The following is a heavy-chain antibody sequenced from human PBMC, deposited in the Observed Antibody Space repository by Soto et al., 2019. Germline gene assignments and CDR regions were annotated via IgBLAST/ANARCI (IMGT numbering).Heavy chain of an antibody. CDR3: ARDTLGYCSGGSCFFDY. J-gene: IGHJ4*02. CDR2: ISSSSSYI. D-gene: IGHD2-15*01. Sequence: GGSLRLSCAASGFTFSSYSMNWVRQAPGKGLEWVSSISSSSSYIYYADSVKGRFTISRDNAKNSLYLQMNSLRAEDTAVYYCARDTLGYCSGGSCFFDYWGQGTLVTVSS. V-gene: IGHV3-21*01. CDR1: GFTFSSYS.